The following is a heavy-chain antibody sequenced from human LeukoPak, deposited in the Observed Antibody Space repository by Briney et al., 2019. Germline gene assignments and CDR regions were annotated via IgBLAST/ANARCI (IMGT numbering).Heavy chain of an antibody. CDR1: GFSFSSYS. D-gene: IGHD2/OR15-2a*01. V-gene: IGHV3-48*01. CDR2: IGGHGNAK. J-gene: IGHJ4*02. CDR3: ARDYVYAFDY. Sequence: GGSLRLSCAASGFSFSSYSINWVRQAPGKGLEWVSYIGGHGNAKHYTDSVKGRFTISRDNAKNALYLQMNSLRAEDTAVYFCARDYVYAFDYWGQGTLVTVSS.